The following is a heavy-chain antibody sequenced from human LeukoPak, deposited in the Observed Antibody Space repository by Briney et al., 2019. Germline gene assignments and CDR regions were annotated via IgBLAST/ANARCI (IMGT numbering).Heavy chain of an antibody. V-gene: IGHV3-23*01. J-gene: IGHJ3*02. CDR1: GFTFSRYA. Sequence: PGGSLRLSCAASGFTFSRYAMSWVRQAPGKGLEWVSAISGSGGSTYYADSVKGRFTISRDNSKNTLYLQMNSLRAEDTAVYYCAKQFLGYKELDIWGQGTMVTVSS. CDR3: AKQFLGYKELDI. CDR2: ISGSGGST. D-gene: IGHD1-1*01.